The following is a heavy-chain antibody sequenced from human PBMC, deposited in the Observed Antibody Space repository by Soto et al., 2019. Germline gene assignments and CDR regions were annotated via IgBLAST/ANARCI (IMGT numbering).Heavy chain of an antibody. V-gene: IGHV3-33*01. CDR1: GFTFSSYG. Sequence: GGSLRLSCAASGFTFSSYGMHWVRQAPGKGLEWVAVIWYDGSNKYYADSVKGRFTISRDNSKNTLYLQMNSLRAEDTAVYYCAMTGYPWLLTAQFDYWGQGTLVTVSS. J-gene: IGHJ4*02. D-gene: IGHD2-15*01. CDR2: IWYDGSNK. CDR3: AMTGYPWLLTAQFDY.